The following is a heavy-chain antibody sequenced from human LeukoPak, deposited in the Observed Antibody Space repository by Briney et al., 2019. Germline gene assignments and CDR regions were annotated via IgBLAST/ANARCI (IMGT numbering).Heavy chain of an antibody. CDR3: ARELREHGVFDI. CDR2: INPNSGGT. CDR1: GYTFTGYY. Sequence: ASVKVSCKASGYTFTGYYMHWVRQAPGQGLERMGWINPNSGGTNYAQKFQGRVTMTRDTSISTAYMELSRLRSDDTAVYYCARELREHGVFDIWGQGIMVTVSS. V-gene: IGHV1-2*02. D-gene: IGHD1-26*01. J-gene: IGHJ3*02.